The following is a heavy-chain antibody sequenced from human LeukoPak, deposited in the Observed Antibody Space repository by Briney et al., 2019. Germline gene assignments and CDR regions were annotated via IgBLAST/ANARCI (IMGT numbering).Heavy chain of an antibody. Sequence: GESLKISCNGSGYSFTTYWIGWVRQMPGKGVEWMGIIYPGDSDTRYSPSFQGQGTISADKSISTAYLQWNSLKASDTAIYYCTRSPDIDILTGYSRYYFDYWGQGTLVTVSS. CDR3: TRSPDIDILTGYSRYYFDY. J-gene: IGHJ4*02. CDR1: GYSFTTYW. CDR2: IYPGDSDT. D-gene: IGHD3-9*01. V-gene: IGHV5-51*01.